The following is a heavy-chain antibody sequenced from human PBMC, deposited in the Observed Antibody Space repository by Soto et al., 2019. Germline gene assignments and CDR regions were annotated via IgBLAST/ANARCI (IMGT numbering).Heavy chain of an antibody. V-gene: IGHV2-5*02. J-gene: IGHJ4*02. CDR2: IYWDDDK. D-gene: IGHD5-12*01. CDR1: GSSLSTSGVG. CDR3: ARRRDGYNDFDY. Sequence: KESGPTLVNSTQTLTLTCTVSGSSLSTSGVGVGWIRQPPGKALEWLALIYWDDDKRYSPSLKNRLTITKDTSKNQVVLTLTNMDPVDTAAYYCARRRDGYNDFDYWGQGTQVTASS.